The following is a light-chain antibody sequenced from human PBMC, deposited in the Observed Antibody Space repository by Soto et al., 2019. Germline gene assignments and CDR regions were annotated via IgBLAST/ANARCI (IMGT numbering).Light chain of an antibody. CDR3: MQASQTPYT. CDR1: QSLLHSNGYNY. CDR2: LGS. Sequence: DIVMTQSPLSLPVTPGEPASISCRSSQSLLHSNGYNYLVWYLQKPGQSPQLLIYLGSNRASGVPDRFSGSGSGTDFTLKISRLEAEDVGIYYCMQASQTPYTFGPGTKVDIK. J-gene: IGKJ3*01. V-gene: IGKV2-28*01.